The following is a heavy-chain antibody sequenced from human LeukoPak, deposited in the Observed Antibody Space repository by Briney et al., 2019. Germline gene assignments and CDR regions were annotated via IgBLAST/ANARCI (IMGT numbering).Heavy chain of an antibody. Sequence: GGSLRLSCAASGFTLRVSWMHWVRQAPGKALVWVSRINNGGTSTNYADSVKGRFSISRDTAKNTLYLQMNSLRAEDTAVYYCARESYCTGCNYMDVWGKGTTVTVSS. D-gene: IGHD2-8*02. CDR3: ARESYCTGCNYMDV. CDR1: GFTLRVSW. V-gene: IGHV3-74*01. CDR2: INNGGTST. J-gene: IGHJ6*03.